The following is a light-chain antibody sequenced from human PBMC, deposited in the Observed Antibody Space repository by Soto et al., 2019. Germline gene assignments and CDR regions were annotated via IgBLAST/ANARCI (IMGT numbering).Light chain of an antibody. CDR3: QQSYSTPYT. V-gene: IGKV1-39*01. Sequence: DIQMTQSPSSLSASVGDRVTITCRASQSISSYLNWYQQKPGKDHKLLIYAASSLQSGVPSRFSGSGSGTDFTLTISSLQPEDFATYYCQQSYSTPYTFGQGTKLEIK. CDR1: QSISSY. J-gene: IGKJ2*01. CDR2: AAS.